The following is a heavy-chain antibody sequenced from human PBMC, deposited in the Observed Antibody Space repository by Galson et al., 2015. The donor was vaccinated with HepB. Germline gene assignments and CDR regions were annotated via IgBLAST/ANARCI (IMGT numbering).Heavy chain of an antibody. CDR1: GFTFSSYG. Sequence: SLRLSCAASGFTFSSYGMHWVRQAPGKGLEWVAVIWYDGSNKYYADSVKGRFTISRDNSKNTLYLQMNSLRAEDTAVYYCAKEGYGDYADYWGQGTLVTVSS. J-gene: IGHJ4*02. V-gene: IGHV3-33*06. CDR3: AKEGYGDYADY. D-gene: IGHD4-17*01. CDR2: IWYDGSNK.